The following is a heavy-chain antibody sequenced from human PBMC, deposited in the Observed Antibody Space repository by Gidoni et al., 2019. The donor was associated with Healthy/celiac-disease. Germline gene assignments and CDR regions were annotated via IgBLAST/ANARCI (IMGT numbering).Heavy chain of an antibody. D-gene: IGHD3-3*01. CDR3: TRDQDDFYYYGMDV. Sequence: EVQLVESGGGLVKPGRSLRLSCTASGFTFGAYAMSWFRQAPGKGLEWVGFIRSKAYGGTTEDAASVKGRFTISRDDSKSIAYLQMNSLKTEDTAVYYCTRDQDDFYYYGMDVWGQGTTVTVSS. J-gene: IGHJ6*02. CDR1: GFTFGAYA. V-gene: IGHV3-49*05. CDR2: IRSKAYGGTT.